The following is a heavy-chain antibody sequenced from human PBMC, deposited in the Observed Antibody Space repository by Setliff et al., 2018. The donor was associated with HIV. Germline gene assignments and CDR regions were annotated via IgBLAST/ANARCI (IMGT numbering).Heavy chain of an antibody. J-gene: IGHJ4*02. CDR3: GRDNYYDSSSAIGY. CDR1: GGTFSRYS. D-gene: IGHD3-22*01. V-gene: IGHV1-69*13. Sequence: SVKVSCKSSGGTFSRYSISWVRQAPGQGLEWMGGIIPIFGTTNYAQMFQGRLSITADASTSTAYMELSSLRSEDTAIYYCGRDNYYDSSSAIGYWGQGTLVTVSS. CDR2: IIPIFGTT.